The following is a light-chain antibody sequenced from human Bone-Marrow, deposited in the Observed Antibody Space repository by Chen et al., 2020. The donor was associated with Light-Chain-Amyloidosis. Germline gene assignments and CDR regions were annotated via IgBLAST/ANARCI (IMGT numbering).Light chain of an antibody. Sequence: EIVLTQSPGTLSLSPGERANLSCRASQSVSSSYLAWYQQKPGQAPRLIIYGASSRATGIPDRFSCSGSGTDFTLTISILEPEYFAVYYCQQYGSSPYTFGQWTKLEIK. CDR2: GAS. V-gene: IGKV3-20*01. J-gene: IGKJ2*01. CDR1: QSVSSSY. CDR3: QQYGSSPYT.